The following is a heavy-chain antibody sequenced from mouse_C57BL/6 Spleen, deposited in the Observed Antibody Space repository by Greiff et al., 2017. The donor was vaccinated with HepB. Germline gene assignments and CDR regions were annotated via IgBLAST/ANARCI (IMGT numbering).Heavy chain of an antibody. CDR3: VLDYYGSSYAWFAY. CDR2: IHPNSGST. CDR1: GYTFTSYW. D-gene: IGHD1-1*01. Sequence: QVQLQQPGAELVKPGASVKLSCKASGYTFTSYWMHWVKQRPGQGLEWIGMIHPNSGSTNYNEKFKSKATLTVDKSSSKAYMQLSSLTSEDSAVYYCVLDYYGSSYAWFAYWGQGTLVTVSA. V-gene: IGHV1-64*01. J-gene: IGHJ3*01.